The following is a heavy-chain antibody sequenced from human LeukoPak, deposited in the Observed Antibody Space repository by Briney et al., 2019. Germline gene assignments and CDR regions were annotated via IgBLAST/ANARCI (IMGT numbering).Heavy chain of an antibody. J-gene: IGHJ4*02. CDR3: ARRHTTRTTVTVFGY. CDR2: INHSGST. D-gene: IGHD4-17*01. Sequence: SETLSLTCAVYGGSFSGYYWSWIRQPPGKGLEWIGEINHSGSTNYNPSLKSRVTISVDTSKNQFSLKLSSVTAADTAVYYCARRHTTRTTVTVFGYWGQGTLVTVSS. V-gene: IGHV4-34*01. CDR1: GGSFSGYY.